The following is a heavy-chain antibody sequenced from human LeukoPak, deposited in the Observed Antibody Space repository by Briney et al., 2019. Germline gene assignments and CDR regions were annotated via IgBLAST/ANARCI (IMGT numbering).Heavy chain of an antibody. CDR3: MTQMGPTARGYFDY. Sequence: GGSLRLSCAVSGXTFNNAWMSWVRQAPGKGLECVGRIRSKTDGGTTDYPPPVKGRFTISRDDSKNTLYLQMDSLKTEDTAVYYCMTQMGPTARGYFDYWGQGTLVTVSS. V-gene: IGHV3-15*01. CDR1: GXTFNNAW. D-gene: IGHD1-26*01. CDR2: IRSKTDGGTT. J-gene: IGHJ4*02.